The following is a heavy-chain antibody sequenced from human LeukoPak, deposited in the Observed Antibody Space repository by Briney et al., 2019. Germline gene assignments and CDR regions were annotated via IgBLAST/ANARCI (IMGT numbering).Heavy chain of an antibody. CDR1: GGSISSSSDY. CDR2: IYYSGST. Sequence: SETLSLTCTVSGGSISSSSDYWGWIRQPPGKGLEWIVSIYYSGSTYYNPSLKSRVTISVDTSKNQFSLKLSSVTAADTAVYCCARQRTIAAAMYYFDYWGQGTLVTVSS. CDR3: ARQRTIAAAMYYFDY. V-gene: IGHV4-39*01. D-gene: IGHD6-13*01. J-gene: IGHJ4*02.